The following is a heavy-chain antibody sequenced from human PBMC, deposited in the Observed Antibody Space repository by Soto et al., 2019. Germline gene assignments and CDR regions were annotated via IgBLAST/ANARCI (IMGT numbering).Heavy chain of an antibody. Sequence: SETLSLTCTVSGGSISSGDYYWSWIRQPPGKGLEWIGYIYYSGSTYYNPSLKSRVTISVDTSKNQFSLKLSSVTAADTAVYYCARGRRSYYDILTALDYWGQGTLVTVSS. CDR3: ARGRRSYYDILTALDY. CDR2: IYYSGST. CDR1: GGSISSGDYY. V-gene: IGHV4-30-4*01. J-gene: IGHJ4*02. D-gene: IGHD3-9*01.